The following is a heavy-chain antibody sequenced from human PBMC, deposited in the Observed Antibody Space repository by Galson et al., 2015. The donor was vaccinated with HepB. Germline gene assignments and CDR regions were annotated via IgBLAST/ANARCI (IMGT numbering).Heavy chain of an antibody. J-gene: IGHJ6*02. CDR2: ISYDGSNK. CDR1: GFTFSSYG. D-gene: IGHD1-26*01. V-gene: IGHV3-30*18. Sequence: CAASGFTFSSYGMHWVRQAPGKGLEWVAVISYDGSNKYYADSVKGRFTISRDNSKNTLYLQMNSLRAEDTAVYYCAKASTTPGGMDVWGQGTTVTVSS. CDR3: AKASTTPGGMDV.